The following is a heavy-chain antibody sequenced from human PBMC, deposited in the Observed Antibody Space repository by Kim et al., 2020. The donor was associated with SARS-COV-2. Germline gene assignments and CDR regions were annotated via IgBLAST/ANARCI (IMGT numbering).Heavy chain of an antibody. J-gene: IGHJ4*02. Sequence: GGSLRLSCAASGFIFSNFAMGWVRQAPGKGLEWVSLIRTTDSSAQYAESIKGRFTISRDNSKNTVYLQMNSLRAVDTAVYYCAKDARRGGGGAWGQGTLVTVSS. D-gene: IGHD1-26*01. CDR3: AKDARRGGGGA. V-gene: IGHV3-23*01. CDR1: GFIFSNFA. CDR2: IRTTDSSA.